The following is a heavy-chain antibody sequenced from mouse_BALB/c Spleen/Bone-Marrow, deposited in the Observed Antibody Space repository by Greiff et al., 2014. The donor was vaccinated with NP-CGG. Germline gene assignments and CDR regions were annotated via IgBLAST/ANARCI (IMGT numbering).Heavy chain of an antibody. D-gene: IGHD1-1*01. CDR3: ARLGDYSYFDY. V-gene: IGHV5-12*02. J-gene: IGHJ2*01. CDR2: ISNGGGST. CDR1: GFSFSYYY. Sequence: EVMLVESGGGLAQPGGSLKLSCATSGFSFSYYYMYWIRQTPEKRLEWVAYISNGGGSTYYPDTVKGRFTISRDNAKNTLYLQMSRLKSEDTAMYYCARLGDYSYFDYWGQGTTLTVSS.